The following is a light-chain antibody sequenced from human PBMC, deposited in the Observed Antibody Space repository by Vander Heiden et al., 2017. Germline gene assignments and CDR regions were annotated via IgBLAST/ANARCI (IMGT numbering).Light chain of an antibody. Sequence: QSVLTQPPPVSGAPGQRVTISCTGSTPNIGSDYDVRWYQRRPGTAPKLLVYGHSNRPSGVHDRFSGSKSGTSASLAITGLQAEDEADYYCQSYDSSLSVVFGGGTKLTVL. CDR3: QSYDSSLSVV. J-gene: IGLJ2*01. CDR1: TPNIGSDYD. CDR2: GHS. V-gene: IGLV1-40*01.